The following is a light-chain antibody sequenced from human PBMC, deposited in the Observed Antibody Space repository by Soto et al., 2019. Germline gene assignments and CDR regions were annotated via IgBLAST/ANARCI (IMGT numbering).Light chain of an antibody. V-gene: IGKV1-8*01. CDR1: QGISSY. J-gene: IGKJ3*01. Sequence: ALRMTQSPSSLSASTGDRVTITCRASQGISSYLAWYQQKPGKAPKLLIYAASTLQSGVPSRFSGSGSGIDFTLTISCLQSEDFATYYCQQYYSYPFTFGPGTKVDIK. CDR3: QQYYSYPFT. CDR2: AAS.